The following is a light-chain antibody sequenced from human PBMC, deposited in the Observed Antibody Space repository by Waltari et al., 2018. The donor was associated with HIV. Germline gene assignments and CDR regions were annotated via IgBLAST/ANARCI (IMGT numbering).Light chain of an antibody. CDR1: QSVSSN. J-gene: IGKJ2*01. CDR3: QQYNDWPRGP. V-gene: IGKV3-15*01. CDR2: RAS. Sequence: EIVLTQSPATLSVSPGERAPLSCRASQSVSSNLAWYQQKPGQAPRLLIYRASTRTTGIPARFSGSGSGTEFSLTISSLQSEDFAVYYCQQYNDWPRGPFGQGTRLEIK.